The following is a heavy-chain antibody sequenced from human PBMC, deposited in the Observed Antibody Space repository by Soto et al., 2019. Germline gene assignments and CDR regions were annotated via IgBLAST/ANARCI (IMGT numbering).Heavy chain of an antibody. CDR3: ASGCGLGALSSTLAY. V-gene: IGHV3-30*04. Sequence: QVQLVESGGGVVQPGRSLRLSCAASGFTFNTYAMHWVRQTPGKGLEWVAGISYDGLNKYYAASVKGRFTISRDNSKNTEYRQTNSLTAEDTALYYCASGCGLGALSSTLAYWGQGTLVAVSS. D-gene: IGHD3-16*02. J-gene: IGHJ4*02. CDR1: GFTFNTYA. CDR2: ISYDGLNK.